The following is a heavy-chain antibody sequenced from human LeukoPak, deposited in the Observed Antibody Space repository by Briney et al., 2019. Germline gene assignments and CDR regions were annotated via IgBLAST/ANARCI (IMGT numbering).Heavy chain of an antibody. V-gene: IGHV4-39*01. CDR1: GGSISISSHY. CDR3: ARLVRYCSTNSCYPFDF. CDR2: MYYTGGT. J-gene: IGHJ4*02. Sequence: SETLSLTCTVSGGSISISSHYWAWMRQPPGKGLESIGSMYYTGGTYYNPSLKSRVTISIDTSKNQFSLKLNSVTAADTAVYYCARLVRYCSTNSCYPFDFWGQGTLVTVSS. D-gene: IGHD2-2*01.